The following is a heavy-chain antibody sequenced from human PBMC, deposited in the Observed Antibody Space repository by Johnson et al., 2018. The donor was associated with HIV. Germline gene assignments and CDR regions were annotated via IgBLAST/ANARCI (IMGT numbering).Heavy chain of an antibody. J-gene: IGHJ3*01. CDR1: GFTFDDYV. Sequence: VQLVESGGGLVQPGRSLRLSCAASGFTFDDYVMHWVRQAPGKGLEWVSGIYSGGSTYYADSVKGRFTISRDNAKNTLYLQINSLRAEDTAVYFCVREGPSERAGFDFWGQGTSVTVSS. CDR2: IYSGGST. CDR3: VREGPSERAGFDF. V-gene: IGHV3-9*01.